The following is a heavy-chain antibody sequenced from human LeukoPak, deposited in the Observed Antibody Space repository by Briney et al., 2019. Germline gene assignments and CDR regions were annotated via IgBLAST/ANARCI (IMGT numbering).Heavy chain of an antibody. J-gene: IGHJ4*02. V-gene: IGHV4-34*01. CDR1: GGSFSSYS. CDR2: INFTGNTETGTT. D-gene: IGHD6-13*01. CDR3: ARRLGIAAAGTYFDY. Sequence: SETLSLICTVSGGSFSSYSWNWIRQLPGAGLGWIAEINFTGNTETGTTSYSPSLKSRVTISADTSKNQFSLKLSSVTAADTAVYYCARRLGIAAAGTYFDYWGQGTLVTVFS.